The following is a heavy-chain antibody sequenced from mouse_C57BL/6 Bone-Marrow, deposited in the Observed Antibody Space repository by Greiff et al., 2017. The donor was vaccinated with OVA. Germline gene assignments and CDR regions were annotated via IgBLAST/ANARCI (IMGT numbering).Heavy chain of an antibody. Sequence: VQLQQSVAELVRPGASVKLSCTASGFTFTNTYMHWVKQRPEQGLEWIGRIYPANGNTKSAPKFKGKATITADTSSNTAYLQLSSLTSEDAASYYCARTGATVDYCDYWGPGTTLTVSS. J-gene: IGHJ2*01. V-gene: IGHV14-3*01. CDR1: GFTFTNTY. CDR2: IYPANGNT. CDR3: ARTGATVDYCDY. D-gene: IGHD4-1*01.